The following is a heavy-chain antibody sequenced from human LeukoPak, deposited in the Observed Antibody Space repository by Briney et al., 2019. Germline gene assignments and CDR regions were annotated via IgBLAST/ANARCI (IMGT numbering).Heavy chain of an antibody. J-gene: IGHJ6*03. V-gene: IGHV1-18*01. CDR2: ISAYNVNT. CDR3: ARIIAAAGTSTVWYYYYYMDV. Sequence: ASVKVSCKASGYTFTSYGISWVRQAPGQGLEWMGWISAYNVNTNYAQKLQGRVTMTTDTSTSTAYMELRSLRSDDTAVYYCARIIAAAGTSTVWYYYYYMDVWGKGTTVTVSS. CDR1: GYTFTSYG. D-gene: IGHD6-13*01.